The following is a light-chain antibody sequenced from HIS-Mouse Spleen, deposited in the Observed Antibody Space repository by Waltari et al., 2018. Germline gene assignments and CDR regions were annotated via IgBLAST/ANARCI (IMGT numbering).Light chain of an antibody. CDR3: QQYYSTPYT. CDR2: WAS. V-gene: IGKV4-1*01. Sequence: DIVMTQSPDSLAVSLGERATIHCKSSQSVLYSSNNKNYFAWYQQKPGRPPKLIIYWASSRESGVPDRFSGSGSGTDFTLTISSLQAEDVAVYYCQQYYSTPYTFGQWTKLEIK. CDR1: QSVLYSSNNKNY. J-gene: IGKJ2*01.